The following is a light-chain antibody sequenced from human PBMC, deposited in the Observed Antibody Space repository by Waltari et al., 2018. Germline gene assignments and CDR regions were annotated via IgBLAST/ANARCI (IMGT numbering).Light chain of an antibody. Sequence: QSVLTQPPSASGTPGQRVTISCSGSNSNIGSNNVNWYHQVPGTATKLLMYNNDRRPSGVPDRFSGSKSATSASLAISGLQAEDEADYFCEAWDDTLNGPVFGGGTKLTVL. CDR2: NND. CDR3: EAWDDTLNGPV. CDR1: NSNIGSNN. J-gene: IGLJ3*02. V-gene: IGLV1-44*01.